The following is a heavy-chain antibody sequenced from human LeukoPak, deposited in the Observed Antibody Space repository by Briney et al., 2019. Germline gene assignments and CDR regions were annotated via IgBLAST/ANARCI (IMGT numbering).Heavy chain of an antibody. CDR3: ARDRYYYDSSGQIDY. V-gene: IGHV1-8*01. CDR1: GYTFTSYD. Sequence: ASVKVSCKASGYTFTSYDINWVRQATGQGLEWMGWMNPNSGNTGYAQKCQGRVTMTRDTSISTAYMELSRLRSDDTAVYYGARDRYYYDSSGQIDYWGQGTLVTVSS. D-gene: IGHD3-22*01. CDR2: MNPNSGNT. J-gene: IGHJ4*02.